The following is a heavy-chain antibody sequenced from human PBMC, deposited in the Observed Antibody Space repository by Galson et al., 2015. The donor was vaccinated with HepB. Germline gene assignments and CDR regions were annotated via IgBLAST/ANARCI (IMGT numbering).Heavy chain of an antibody. CDR3: AKDIYESSNQYWRYFDY. CDR1: GFRFDDYA. Sequence: SLRLSCAASGFRFDDYAMHWVRQAPGKGLEWVSGISWNSGSIGYGDSVKGRFTISRENAKNSLYLQMDSLRAEDTALYYCAKDIYESSNQYWRYFDYWGQRTLDIVSS. D-gene: IGHD3-22*01. V-gene: IGHV3-9*01. J-gene: IGHJ4*02. CDR2: ISWNSGSI.